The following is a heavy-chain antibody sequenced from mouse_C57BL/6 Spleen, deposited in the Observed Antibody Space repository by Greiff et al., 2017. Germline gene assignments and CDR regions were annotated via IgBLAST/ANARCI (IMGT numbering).Heavy chain of an antibody. V-gene: IGHV1-64*01. CDR2: IHPNSGST. CDR3: ARLHNSSSPAWFAY. D-gene: IGHD1-1*01. CDR1: GYTFTTYW. Sequence: QVQLQQSGAELVKPGASVKLSCKASGYTFTTYWMHWVKQRPGQGLEWIGMIHPNSGSTNYNEKFKSKATLTVDKSSRAAYVQLSSLTSEDSAVYYDARLHNSSSPAWFAYWGQGTLVTVSA. J-gene: IGHJ3*01.